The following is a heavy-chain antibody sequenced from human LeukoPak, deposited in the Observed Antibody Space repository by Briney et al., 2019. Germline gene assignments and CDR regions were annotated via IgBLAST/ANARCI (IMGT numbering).Heavy chain of an antibody. CDR3: AKDRGSFLYYFDY. V-gene: IGHV3-30*18. Sequence: GGSLRLSCAASGFTFSSSVMHWVRQAPGKGLEWVALISYDGSNKYYADSVKGRFTISGDNSKNTLYLQMNSLRAEDTAVYYCAKDRGSFLYYFDYWGQGTLVTVSS. CDR2: ISYDGSNK. J-gene: IGHJ4*02. CDR1: GFTFSSSV. D-gene: IGHD3-3*01.